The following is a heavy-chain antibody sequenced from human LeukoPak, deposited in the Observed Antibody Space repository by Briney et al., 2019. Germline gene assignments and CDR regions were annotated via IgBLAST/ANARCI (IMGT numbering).Heavy chain of an antibody. V-gene: IGHV5-51*01. J-gene: IGHJ3*02. CDR3: ARHGTPAAAGSGFDI. CDR1: GYGFSGYW. CDR2: IYPGDSQT. Sequence: GESLKISCRGSGYGFSGYWIGWVRQMPGRGLEWMGVIYPGDSQTIYSPSFQGQATTSADKSITTAYLQWSSLKASDTAMYYCARHGTPAAAGSGFDIWGQGTMVTVSS. D-gene: IGHD6-13*01.